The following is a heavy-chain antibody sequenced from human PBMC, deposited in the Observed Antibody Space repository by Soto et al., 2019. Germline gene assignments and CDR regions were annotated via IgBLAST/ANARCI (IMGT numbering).Heavy chain of an antibody. V-gene: IGHV3-9*01. CDR3: AKDSNLWSGYYNY. D-gene: IGHD3-3*01. J-gene: IGHJ4*02. CDR2: ISWNSGSI. CDR1: GFTFDDYA. Sequence: EVQLVESGGGLVQPGRSLRLSCAASGFTFDDYALHWVRQAPGKGLEWVSGISWNSGSIGYADSVKGRFTISRDNAKNSLYLQMNSLRAEDTALYYCAKDSNLWSGYYNYWGQGTLVTVSS.